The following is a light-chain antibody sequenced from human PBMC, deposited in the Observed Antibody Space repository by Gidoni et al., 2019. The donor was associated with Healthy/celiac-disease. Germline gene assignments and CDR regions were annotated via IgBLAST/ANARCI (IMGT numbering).Light chain of an antibody. CDR1: QRVSSRY. V-gene: IGKV3-20*01. CDR2: GAS. CDR3: QQYGSSQIT. J-gene: IGKJ5*01. Sequence: IVLTQSSGTLSLSPGERATLSCRASQRVSSRYLAWYQQKPGQAPRLPISGASSSATGIQDRFSGSGSGTDFTLTISRLEPEDFAVYYCQQYGSSQITFGQGTRLEIK.